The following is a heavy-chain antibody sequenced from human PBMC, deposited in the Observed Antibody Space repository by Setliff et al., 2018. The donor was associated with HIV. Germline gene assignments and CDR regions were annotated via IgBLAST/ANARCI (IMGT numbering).Heavy chain of an antibody. CDR2: IIPIFSTS. CDR1: AYTFSDHY. CDR3: ATEKYFESGGYYVA. D-gene: IGHD3-22*01. V-gene: IGHV1-69*13. J-gene: IGHJ5*02. Sequence: ASVKVSCKASAYTFSDHYIHWVRQAPGQGLEWMGGIIPIFSTSNYAQRFQGRVTITADESTSTAYMELYNLRSEDTAVYYCATEKYFESGGYYVAWGQGTLVTVCS.